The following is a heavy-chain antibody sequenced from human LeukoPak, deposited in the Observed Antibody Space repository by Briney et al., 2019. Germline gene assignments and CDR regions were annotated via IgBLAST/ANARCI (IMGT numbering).Heavy chain of an antibody. V-gene: IGHV3-11*01. CDR1: GSTFSDYY. CDR2: ISPTSSSI. J-gene: IGHJ6*02. Sequence: GGSLRLSCAVSGSTFSDYYMTWIRQVPGKGLEWVSYISPTSSSIYYGDSVKGRFTISRDNAKNSVYLQMNSLRADDTAVYYCARRLKGGDSSGYYHEDYYYYYGMDVWGQGTTVTVSS. D-gene: IGHD3-22*01. CDR3: ARRLKGGDSSGYYHEDYYYYYGMDV.